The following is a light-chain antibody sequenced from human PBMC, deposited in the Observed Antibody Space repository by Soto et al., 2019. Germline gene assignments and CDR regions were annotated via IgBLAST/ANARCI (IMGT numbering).Light chain of an antibody. CDR2: WSS. V-gene: IGKV4-1*01. CDR3: QQYYSTLT. CDR1: QSVLYSSDTKNY. Sequence: DIVMTQSPDSLAVSLGERATINCKSSQSVLYSSDTKNYLAWYQQKPGQPPKLLIYWSSTRDSGVPDRFSGSGSVADFTLTISSLQAEDVAVYYCQQYYSTLTFGGGTKVEIK. J-gene: IGKJ4*01.